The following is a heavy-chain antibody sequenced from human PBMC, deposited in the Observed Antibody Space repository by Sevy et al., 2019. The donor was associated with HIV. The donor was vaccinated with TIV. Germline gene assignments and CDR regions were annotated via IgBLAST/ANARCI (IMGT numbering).Heavy chain of an antibody. CDR1: GFTFSSYS. CDR3: VRELVGAKYYFDY. D-gene: IGHD1-26*01. V-gene: IGHV3-21*01. J-gene: IGHJ4*02. CDR2: ISSSSSYI. Sequence: GGSLRLSCAASGFTFSSYSMNWVRQAPGKGLEWVSSISSSSSYIYYADSVKGRFTISRDNAKNSLYLQMNSLRAEDTAVYYCVRELVGAKYYFDYWGQGTLVTVSS.